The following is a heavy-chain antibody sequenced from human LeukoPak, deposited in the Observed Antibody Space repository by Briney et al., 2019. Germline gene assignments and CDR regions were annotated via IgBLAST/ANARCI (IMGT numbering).Heavy chain of an antibody. Sequence: GGSLRLSCAASGFTFGSYEMNWVRQAPGKGLEWVSYISSSGSIIYYADSVKGRFTTSRDNVKNSLFLQMNSLRAEDTAVYYCAGKNYYDSSGYPDFGYFDLWGRGTLVTVSS. J-gene: IGHJ2*01. CDR3: AGKNYYDSSGYPDFGYFDL. CDR2: ISSSGSII. D-gene: IGHD3-22*01. V-gene: IGHV3-48*03. CDR1: GFTFGSYE.